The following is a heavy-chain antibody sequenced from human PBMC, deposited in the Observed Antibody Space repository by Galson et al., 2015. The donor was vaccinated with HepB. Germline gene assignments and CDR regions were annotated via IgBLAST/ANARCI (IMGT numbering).Heavy chain of an antibody. CDR3: AKSVGYSSGPDYWFFDL. Sequence: SLRLSCAASGFTFEDYTMHWVRQAPGKGLQWVSLINWDGTTLYYVDSVKGRFTISRDNSKSSLYLQMNSLRPEDTALYYCAKSVGYSSGPDYWFFDLWGRGTLLTVSS. CDR1: GFTFEDYT. V-gene: IGHV3-43*01. D-gene: IGHD3-10*01. CDR2: INWDGTTL. J-gene: IGHJ2*01.